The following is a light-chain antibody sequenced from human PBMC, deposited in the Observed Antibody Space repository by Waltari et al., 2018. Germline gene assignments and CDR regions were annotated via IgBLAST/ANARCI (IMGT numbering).Light chain of an antibody. V-gene: IGKV1-5*01. CDR3: QHYQNFSRA. Sequence: IQVTQSPSTLSASVGDSVTMTCRASHDILFLLAGYQQQPGRAPKPLIYDASQLESGVPSRFSGSESGKDFTLTITSLQPDDVATYYCQHYQNFSRAFGQGTKVEI. CDR2: DAS. CDR1: HDILFL. J-gene: IGKJ1*01.